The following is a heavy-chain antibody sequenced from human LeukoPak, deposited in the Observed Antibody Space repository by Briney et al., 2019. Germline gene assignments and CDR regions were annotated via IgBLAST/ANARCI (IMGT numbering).Heavy chain of an antibody. J-gene: IGHJ4*02. CDR1: GGSFSGYY. D-gene: IGHD3-10*01. Sequence: SETLSLTCAVYGGSFSGYYWSWIRQPPGKGLEWIGSIYYSGSTYYNPSLKSRVTISVDTSKNQFSLKLSSVTAADTAVYYCARFITMVRGVKYYFDYWGQGTLVTVSS. CDR3: ARFITMVRGVKYYFDY. CDR2: IYYSGST. V-gene: IGHV4-34*01.